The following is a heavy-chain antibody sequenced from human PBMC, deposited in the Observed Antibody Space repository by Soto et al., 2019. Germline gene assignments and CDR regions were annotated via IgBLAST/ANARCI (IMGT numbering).Heavy chain of an antibody. CDR3: ARTVPHTSGWFRGWFDP. D-gene: IGHD6-19*01. CDR1: GYTFTGYY. V-gene: IGHV1-2*02. J-gene: IGHJ5*02. CDR2: INPNTGGT. Sequence: QVQLVQSGAEVKKPGASVKVTCKASGYTFTGYYMHWVRQAPGQGLEWMGWINPNTGGTNYAQKCQGRITMTRDTSISTAYMEVSRLRSDDTAMYYCARTVPHTSGWFRGWFDPWGQGTLVTVSS.